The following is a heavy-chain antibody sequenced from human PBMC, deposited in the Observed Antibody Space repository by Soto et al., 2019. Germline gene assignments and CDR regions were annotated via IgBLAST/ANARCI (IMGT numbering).Heavy chain of an antibody. V-gene: IGHV3-11*01. CDR2: FSSSGSGI. CDR1: GFPFSDYY. Sequence: PGGSLRFSCAASGFPFSDYYMTWIRQAPGKGLGWVSYFSSSGSGIYYTDSVKGRFTISRDNAKKSLYLQMTSLRAEYTAVYYCAKADSDAFDIWGQGTMVTVSS. CDR3: AKADSDAFDI. J-gene: IGHJ3*02.